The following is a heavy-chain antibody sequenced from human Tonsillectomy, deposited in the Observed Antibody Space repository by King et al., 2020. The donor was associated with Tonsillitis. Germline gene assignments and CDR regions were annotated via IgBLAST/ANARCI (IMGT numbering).Heavy chain of an antibody. V-gene: IGHV1-2*02. D-gene: IGHD6-6*01. J-gene: IGHJ5*02. CDR3: ARKRKGIAARPSNWVDP. CDR1: GYTFNGYY. Sequence: QLVQSGAEVKKPGASVKVSCKASGYTFNGYYMHWVRQAPGQGLEWMGWINPNSGDTNYAQKFQGRVTMTRDTSISTAYMELSRLRSDDTAVYYCARKRKGIAARPSNWVDPWGQGTLVTVSS. CDR2: INPNSGDT.